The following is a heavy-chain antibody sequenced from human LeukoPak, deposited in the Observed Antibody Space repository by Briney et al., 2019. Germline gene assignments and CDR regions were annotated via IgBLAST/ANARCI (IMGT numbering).Heavy chain of an antibody. CDR2: IYYSGST. V-gene: IGHV4-39*01. CDR1: GGSISSSSYY. Sequence: PSETLSLTCTVSGGSISSSSYYWGWIRQPPGKGLEWIASIYYSGSTYYNPSLKSRVTISVDTSKNQFSLKLSSVTAADTAVYYCARQSFWLQSNFDYWGQGTLVTVSS. CDR3: ARQSFWLQSNFDY. J-gene: IGHJ4*02. D-gene: IGHD5-24*01.